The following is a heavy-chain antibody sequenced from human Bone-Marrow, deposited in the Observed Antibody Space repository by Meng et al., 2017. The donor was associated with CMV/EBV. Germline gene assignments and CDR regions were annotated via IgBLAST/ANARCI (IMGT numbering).Heavy chain of an antibody. J-gene: IGHJ4*02. D-gene: IGHD6-19*01. V-gene: IGHV1-2*02. CDR2: INPNSGGT. Sequence: QVQLVQSGAEVKKPGASVKVSCKASGYTFTCYYMHWVRQAPGQGLEWMGWINPNSGGTNYAQKFQGRVTMTRDTSISTAYMELSRLRSDDTAVYYCARVAGQISSSGDFDYWGQGTLVTVSS. CDR1: GYTFTCYY. CDR3: ARVAGQISSSGDFDY.